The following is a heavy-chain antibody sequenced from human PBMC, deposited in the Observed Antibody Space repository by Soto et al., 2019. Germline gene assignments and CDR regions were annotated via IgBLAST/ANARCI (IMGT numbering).Heavy chain of an antibody. CDR3: ARAYDSSGYYYGGHFDY. V-gene: IGHV1-69*13. D-gene: IGHD3-22*01. CDR1: GGTFSSYA. CDR2: IIPIFGTA. J-gene: IGHJ4*02. Sequence: PVKVSCKASGGTFSSYAISWVRQAPGQGLEWMGGIIPIFGTANYAQKFQGRVTITADESTSTAYMELSSLRSEDTAVYYCARAYDSSGYYYGGHFDYWGQGTLVTVSS.